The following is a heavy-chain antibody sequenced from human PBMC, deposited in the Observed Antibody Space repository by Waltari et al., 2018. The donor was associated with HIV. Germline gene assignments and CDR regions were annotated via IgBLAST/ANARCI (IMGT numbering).Heavy chain of an antibody. CDR1: GFTVSSNY. V-gene: IGHV3-53*02. CDR2: IYSGGST. J-gene: IGHJ6*02. D-gene: IGHD3-10*01. CDR3: ARNTYGSGSDLDYYGMDV. Sequence: EVQLVETGGGLIQPGGSLRLSCAASGFTVSSNYMSWVRQAPGKGLEWVSVIYSGGSTYYADSMKGRFTISRDNSKNTLYLQMNSLRAEDTAVYYCARNTYGSGSDLDYYGMDVWGQGTTVTVSS.